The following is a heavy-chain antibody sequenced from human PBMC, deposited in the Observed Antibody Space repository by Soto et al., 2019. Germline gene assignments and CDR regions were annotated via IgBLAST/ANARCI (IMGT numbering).Heavy chain of an antibody. V-gene: IGHV3-30-3*01. CDR2: ISYDGSNK. Sequence: GGSLRLSCAASGFTFSSYAMHWVRQAPGKGLEWVAVISYDGSNKYYADSVKGRFTISIDNSKNTLYLQMNSLRAEDTAVYYCACSYYDFWSGYENLYGMDVWGQGTTVTVSS. J-gene: IGHJ6*02. CDR3: ACSYYDFWSGYENLYGMDV. D-gene: IGHD3-3*01. CDR1: GFTFSSYA.